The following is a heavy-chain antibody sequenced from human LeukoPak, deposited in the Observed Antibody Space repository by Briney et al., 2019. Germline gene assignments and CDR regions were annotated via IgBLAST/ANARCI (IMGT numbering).Heavy chain of an antibody. D-gene: IGHD6-19*01. V-gene: IGHV1-18*01. J-gene: IGHJ4*02. CDR3: ARESSGWFFSDQPFDY. CDR1: GYTFTSYG. Sequence: ASVKVSCTASGYTFTSYGISWGCHAPGQGHEWMGWISAFNGNTNYAQKLQGRVTMTTDTSTSTAYMELRSLRSDDTAVYYCARESSGWFFSDQPFDYWGERTLFTVSS. CDR2: ISAFNGNT.